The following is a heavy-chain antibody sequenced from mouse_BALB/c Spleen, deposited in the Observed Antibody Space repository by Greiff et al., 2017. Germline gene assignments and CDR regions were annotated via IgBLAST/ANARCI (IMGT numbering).Heavy chain of an antibody. CDR2: ISSGSSTI. Sequence: DVMLVESGGGLVQPGGSRKLSCAASGFTFSSFGMHWVRQAPEKGLEWVAYISSGSSTIYYADTVKGRFTISRDNPKNTLFLQMTSLRSEDTAMYYCARRIITTATSDYAMDYWGQGTSVTVSS. J-gene: IGHJ4*01. D-gene: IGHD1-2*01. CDR3: ARRIITTATSDYAMDY. CDR1: GFTFSSFG. V-gene: IGHV5-17*02.